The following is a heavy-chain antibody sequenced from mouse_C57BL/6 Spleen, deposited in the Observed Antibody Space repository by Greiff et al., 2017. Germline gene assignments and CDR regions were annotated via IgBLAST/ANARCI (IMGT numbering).Heavy chain of an antibody. CDR3: ARDDYSNYPYYYAMDY. CDR1: GYTFTSYW. D-gene: IGHD2-5*01. J-gene: IGHJ4*01. V-gene: IGHV1-64*01. CDR2: IHPNSGST. Sequence: QVQLKQPGAELVKPGASVKLSCKASGYTFTSYWMHWVKQRPGQGLEWIGMIHPNSGSTNYNEKFKSKATLTVDKSSSTAYMQLSSLTSEDSAVYYCARDDYSNYPYYYAMDYWGQGTSVTVSS.